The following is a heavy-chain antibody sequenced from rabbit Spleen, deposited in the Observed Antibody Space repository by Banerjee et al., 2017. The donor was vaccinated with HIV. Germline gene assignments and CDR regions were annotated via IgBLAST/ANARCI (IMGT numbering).Heavy chain of an antibody. V-gene: IGHV1S40*01. Sequence: QSLEESGGDLVKPGASLTLTCTASGFSFSSNDYMCWVRQAPGKGLEWIACIYAGSSGTTYYKSWAKGRFTCSKTSSTTVTLQMTSLTVADTATYFCARDTGSSFSSYGMDLWGPGTLVTVS. CDR1: GFSFSSNDY. J-gene: IGHJ6*01. D-gene: IGHD8-1*01. CDR3: ARDTGSSFSSYGMDL. CDR2: IYAGSSGTT.